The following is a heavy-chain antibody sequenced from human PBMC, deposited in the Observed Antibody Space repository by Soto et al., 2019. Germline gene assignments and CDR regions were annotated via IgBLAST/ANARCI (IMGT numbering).Heavy chain of an antibody. Sequence: QVQLQESGPGLVKPSGTLTLTCAVSGDSFSGPNWWTWVRQPPGKGLEWIGDILQTGHPAYSPSLSSRLTISIDTSKREFSLNLTSVTATDTAVYYCARSPRRVGGKWYLDYWGQGALVTVSS. V-gene: IGHV4-4*02. D-gene: IGHD2-15*01. CDR1: GDSFSGPNW. J-gene: IGHJ4*02. CDR2: ILQTGHP. CDR3: ARSPRRVGGKWYLDY.